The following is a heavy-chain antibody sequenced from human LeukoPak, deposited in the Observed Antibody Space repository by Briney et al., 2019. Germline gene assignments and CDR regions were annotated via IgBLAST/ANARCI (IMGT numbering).Heavy chain of an antibody. CDR1: GGSISSYY. Sequence: SETLSLTCTVSGGSISSYYWSWIRQPPGKGLEWIGYIYYSGSTNYNPSLKSRVTISVDTSKNQFSLKLSSVTAADTAVYYCARSPAVVTNYFDYWGQGTLVTVSS. V-gene: IGHV4-59*01. CDR2: IYYSGST. CDR3: ARSPAVVTNYFDY. J-gene: IGHJ4*02. D-gene: IGHD4-23*01.